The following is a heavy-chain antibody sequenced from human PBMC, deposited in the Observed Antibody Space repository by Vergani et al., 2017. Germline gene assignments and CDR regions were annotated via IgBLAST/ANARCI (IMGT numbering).Heavy chain of an antibody. Sequence: QVQLRESGPGLVKVSQTLSLTCLVSGGSLDGGGHYLSWLRQFPRNGLEWIGYIYGTGSVYYNPTLRSRVSISVDTSENQVSLTPNSVTSSDTAVYYCSRGFFGGGFDPWGQGTLVTVSS. D-gene: IGHD3-16*01. CDR1: GGSLDGGGHY. V-gene: IGHV4-31*03. J-gene: IGHJ5*02. CDR2: IYGTGSV. CDR3: SRGFFGGGFDP.